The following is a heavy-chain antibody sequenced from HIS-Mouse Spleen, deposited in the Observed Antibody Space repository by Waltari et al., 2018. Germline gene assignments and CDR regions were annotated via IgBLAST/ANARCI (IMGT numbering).Heavy chain of an antibody. V-gene: IGHV4-34*01. J-gene: IGHJ6*02. CDR3: ARGEEGGSYYYYYYGMDV. D-gene: IGHD1-26*01. CDR1: GGSFSGYY. Sequence: QVQLQQWGAGLLKPSETLSLTCAVYGGSFSGYYWSWIRQPPGKGLEWIGEINHSGSTNYNPSLKSRVTISVDTSKNQFSLKLSSVTAADTAVYYCARGEEGGSYYYYYYGMDVWGQGTTVTVSS. CDR2: INHSGST.